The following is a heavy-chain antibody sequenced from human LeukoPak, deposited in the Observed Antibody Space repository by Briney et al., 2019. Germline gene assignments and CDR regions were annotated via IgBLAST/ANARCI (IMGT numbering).Heavy chain of an antibody. D-gene: IGHD1-26*01. CDR1: GGTFSSYA. V-gene: IGHV1-69*13. J-gene: IGHJ6*03. Sequence: SVKVSCKASGGTFSSYAISWVRQAPGQGLEWMGGIIPIFGTANYAQKFQGRVTITADESTSTAYMELSSLRSEDTAVYYCARVVGSYPSGYYYYYMDVWGKGTTVTVSS. CDR2: IIPIFGTA. CDR3: ARVVGSYPSGYYYYYMDV.